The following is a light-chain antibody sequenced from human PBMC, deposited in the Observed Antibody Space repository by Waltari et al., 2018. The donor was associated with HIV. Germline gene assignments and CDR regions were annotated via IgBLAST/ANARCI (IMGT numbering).Light chain of an antibody. CDR3: AAWDDSLNGFWV. Sequence: QSVLTQPPSASGTPGQRAPISYSGSSSNIGRNTVKWYQPLPTTAPKLLSYSNNQRPSWVPDRFSGSKSGTSASLAISGLQSEDEADYYCAAWDDSLNGFWVFGGGTKLTVL. V-gene: IGLV1-44*01. CDR2: SNN. CDR1: SSNIGRNT. J-gene: IGLJ3*02.